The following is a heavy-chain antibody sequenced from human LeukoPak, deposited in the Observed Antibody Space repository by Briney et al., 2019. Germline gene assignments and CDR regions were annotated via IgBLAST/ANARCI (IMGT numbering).Heavy chain of an antibody. Sequence: SETLSLTCAVYGGSFSGYYWSWIRQPPGKGLEWIGEINHSGSTNYNPSLKSRVTISVDTSKNQFSLKLSSVTAADTAVYYCARRGALGYYYGSGSYHDYWGQGTLVTVSS. CDR1: GGSFSGYY. CDR2: INHSGST. J-gene: IGHJ4*02. CDR3: ARRGALGYYYGSGSYHDY. V-gene: IGHV4-34*01. D-gene: IGHD3-10*01.